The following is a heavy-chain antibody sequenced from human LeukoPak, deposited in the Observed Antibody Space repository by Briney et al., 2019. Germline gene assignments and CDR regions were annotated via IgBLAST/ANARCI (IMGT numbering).Heavy chain of an antibody. J-gene: IGHJ1*01. V-gene: IGHV3-15*01. Sequence: GGSLRLSCAASGFKFKDAWMSWVRQAPGKGLEWVGRIKSKTDGETTDYAAAVTGRFTISRDDSKDSLYLQMNSLKTEDTAVYYCTTEPRDWGQGTLVTVSS. CDR2: IKSKTDGETT. CDR1: GFKFKDAW. CDR3: TTEPRD.